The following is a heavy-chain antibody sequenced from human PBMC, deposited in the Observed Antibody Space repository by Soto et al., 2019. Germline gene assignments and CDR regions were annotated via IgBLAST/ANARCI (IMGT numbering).Heavy chain of an antibody. CDR2: IDPSDSYT. D-gene: IGHD6-13*01. V-gene: IGHV5-10-1*01. CDR3: ARQIIAAHKVGVDY. J-gene: IGHJ4*02. CDR1: GYSFTSYW. Sequence: GESLKISCKGSGYSFTSYWNSWVRQMPGKGLEWMGRIDPSDSYTNYSPSFQGHVTISADKSISTAYLQWSSLKASDTAMYYCARQIIAAHKVGVDYWGQGTLVTVAS.